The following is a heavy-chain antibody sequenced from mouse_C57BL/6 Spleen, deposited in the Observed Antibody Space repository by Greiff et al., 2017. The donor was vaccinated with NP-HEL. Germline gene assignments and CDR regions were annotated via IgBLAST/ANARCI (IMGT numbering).Heavy chain of an antibody. J-gene: IGHJ3*01. CDR1: GYSFTGYY. CDR2: ITPSTGGT. V-gene: IGHV1-42*01. Sequence: VQLQQSGPELVKPGASVKISCKASGYSFTGYYMNWVKQSPEKSLEWIGEITPSTGGTTYNQKFKAKATLTVDKSSSTAYMQLKSLTSEDSAVYYCARSGDGYYPAWFAYWGQGTLVTVSA. D-gene: IGHD2-3*01. CDR3: ARSGDGYYPAWFAY.